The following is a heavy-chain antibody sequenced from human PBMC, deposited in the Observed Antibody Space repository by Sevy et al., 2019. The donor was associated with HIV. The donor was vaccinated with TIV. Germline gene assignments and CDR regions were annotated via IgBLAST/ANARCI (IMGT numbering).Heavy chain of an antibody. CDR2: IKQDESEK. CDR1: GFSFSTYW. CDR3: AKGNSGSFDY. D-gene: IGHD3-22*01. Sequence: GGSLRLSCAASGFSFSTYWMHWVRQAPGKGLEWVANIKQDESEKYYVASVKGRFTISRDNAKNSVYLEMNSLRPEDTAIYYCAKGNSGSFDYWGQRTVVTVSS. V-gene: IGHV3-7*01. J-gene: IGHJ4*02.